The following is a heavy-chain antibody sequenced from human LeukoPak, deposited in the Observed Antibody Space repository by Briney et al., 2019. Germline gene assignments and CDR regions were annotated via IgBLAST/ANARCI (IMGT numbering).Heavy chain of an antibody. Sequence: PGGSLRLSCAASGFTFSTYAMTWVRRAPGKGLEWVSTISGGGRNTYYADSVKGRFTISRDNSKNTLYLQMNSLRLDDTAVYYCAKEYSGSYSTFDYWGQGTLVTVSS. CDR2: ISGGGRNT. V-gene: IGHV3-23*01. J-gene: IGHJ4*02. D-gene: IGHD1-26*01. CDR3: AKEYSGSYSTFDY. CDR1: GFTFSTYA.